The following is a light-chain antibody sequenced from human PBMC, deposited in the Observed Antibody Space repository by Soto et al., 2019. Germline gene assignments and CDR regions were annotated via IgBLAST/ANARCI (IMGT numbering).Light chain of an antibody. J-gene: IGKJ4*01. CDR3: QPYRTSPALT. CDR1: QSLSSTY. V-gene: IGKV3-20*01. Sequence: EIVLTQSPDTLSFSPGDRVTLSCRASQSLSSTYLAWYLHKPGQAPRLLIYGGSSRANGIADRFSGSGSGRDFTLTISRLEPDEFAVYYCQPYRTSPALTFGGGTKVEIE. CDR2: GGS.